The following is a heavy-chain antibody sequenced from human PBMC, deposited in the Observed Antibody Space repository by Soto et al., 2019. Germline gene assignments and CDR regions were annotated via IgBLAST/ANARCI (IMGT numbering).Heavy chain of an antibody. CDR2: IWYDGSNK. CDR1: GFTFSSYG. V-gene: IGHV3-33*01. Sequence: QVQLVESGGGVVQPGRSLRLSCAASGFTFSSYGMHWVRQAPGKGLEWVAVIWYDGSNKYYADSVKGRFTISRDNSKNTLYLQMNSLRAEDTAVYYCAREGYSSSSYYWYFDLWGRGTLVTVSS. D-gene: IGHD6-6*01. CDR3: AREGYSSSSYYWYFDL. J-gene: IGHJ2*01.